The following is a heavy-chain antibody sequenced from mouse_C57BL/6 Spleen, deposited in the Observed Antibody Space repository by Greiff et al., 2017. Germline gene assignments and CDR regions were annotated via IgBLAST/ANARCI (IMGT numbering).Heavy chain of an antibody. Sequence: EVMLVESGEGLVKPGGSLKLSCAASGFTFSSYAMSWVRQTPEKRLEWVAYISSGGDYIYYADTVKGRFTISRDNARNTLYLQMSSLKSEDTAMYYCTRIYYDYDGRDAMDYWGQGTSVTVSS. J-gene: IGHJ4*01. CDR1: GFTFSSYA. CDR2: ISSGGDYI. V-gene: IGHV5-9-1*02. D-gene: IGHD2-4*01. CDR3: TRIYYDYDGRDAMDY.